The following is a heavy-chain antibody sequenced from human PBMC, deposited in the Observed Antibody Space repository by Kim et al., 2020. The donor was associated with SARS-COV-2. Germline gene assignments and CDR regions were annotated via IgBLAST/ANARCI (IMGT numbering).Heavy chain of an antibody. Sequence: YNPSLKSRVTISVDTSKNQFSLKLSSVTAADTAVYYCARDGSYDPGAFDIWGQGTMVTVSS. CDR3: ARDGSYDPGAFDI. V-gene: IGHV4-31*02. D-gene: IGHD3-16*01. J-gene: IGHJ3*02.